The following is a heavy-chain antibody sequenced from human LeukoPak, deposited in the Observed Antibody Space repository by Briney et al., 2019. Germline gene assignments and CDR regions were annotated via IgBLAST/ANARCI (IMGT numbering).Heavy chain of an antibody. CDR3: ARGDPDRYAIDY. CDR1: GGSISSGGYY. V-gene: IGHV4-31*03. J-gene: IGHJ4*02. CDR2: IYYSGST. D-gene: IGHD2-8*01. Sequence: SETLSLTCTVSGGSISSGGYYWSWIRQHPGKGLEWIGYIYYSGSTYYSSSLKSRVTISVDTSKNQFSLKLSSVTAADTAVYYCARGDPDRYAIDYWGQGTLVTVSS.